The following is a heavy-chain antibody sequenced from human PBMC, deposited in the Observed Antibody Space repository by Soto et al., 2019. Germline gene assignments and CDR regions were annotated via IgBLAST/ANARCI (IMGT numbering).Heavy chain of an antibody. CDR2: TYCRSKWYN. V-gene: IGHV6-1*01. J-gene: IGHJ6*02. Sequence: PSQTLALTCAISGDSVSSNSAAWNWIRQSPSRGLEWLGRTYCRSKWYNDYAVSVKSRITINPDTSKNQFSLQLNSVTPEDTAVDYCARGPHIAVAGTEGYGMDVWGQGTTVTVSS. CDR3: ARGPHIAVAGTEGYGMDV. D-gene: IGHD6-19*01. CDR1: GDSVSSNSAA.